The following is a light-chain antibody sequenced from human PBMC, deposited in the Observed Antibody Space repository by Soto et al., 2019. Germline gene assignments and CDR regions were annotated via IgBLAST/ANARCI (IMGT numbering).Light chain of an antibody. CDR3: QMFSSATCT. Sequence: DIQMTQSPSSLSASVGDRVTITCRARQGISNFLAWYQQKQGNVPKLLIYAATTLQPGVPSRFSGSGSGTDFTLTISSLQPEDVATYYCQMFSSATCTFGQGTQVEIK. CDR2: AAT. V-gene: IGKV1-27*01. J-gene: IGKJ1*01. CDR1: QGISNF.